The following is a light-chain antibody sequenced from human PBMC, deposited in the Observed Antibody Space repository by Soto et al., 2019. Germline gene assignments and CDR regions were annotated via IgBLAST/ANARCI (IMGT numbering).Light chain of an antibody. CDR2: GTS. CDR1: QSVSSSY. V-gene: IGKV3-20*01. CDR3: QQYGSSIT. Sequence: DILLTRSPGTLSLSPGARATLSCRASQSVSSSYLAWYQQKPGQAPRLLIYGTSSRATGIPDRFSGSGSGTDFTLTISRLEPEDFAVFYCQQYGSSITFGQGTRLEIK. J-gene: IGKJ5*01.